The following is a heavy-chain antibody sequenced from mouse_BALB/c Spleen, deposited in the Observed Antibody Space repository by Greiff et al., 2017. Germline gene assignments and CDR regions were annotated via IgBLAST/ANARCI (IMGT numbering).Heavy chain of an antibody. Sequence: EVKVVESGGGLVKPGGSLKLSCAASGFAFSSYDMSWVRQTPEKRLEWVAYISSGGGSTYYPDTVKGRFTISRDNAKNTLYLQMSSLKSEDTAMYYCARLSMITTTVFAYWGQGTLVTVSA. V-gene: IGHV5-12-1*01. CDR1: GFAFSSYD. J-gene: IGHJ3*01. CDR2: ISSGGGST. D-gene: IGHD2-4*01. CDR3: ARLSMITTTVFAY.